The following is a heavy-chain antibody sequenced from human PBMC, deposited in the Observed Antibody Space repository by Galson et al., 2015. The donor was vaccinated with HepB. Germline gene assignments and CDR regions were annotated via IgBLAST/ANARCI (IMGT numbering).Heavy chain of an antibody. CDR3: ARDPYSSSPYNWFDP. Sequence: SVKVSCKASGYTFTSYAMHWVRQAPGQRLEWMGWINAGNGNTKYSQKFQGRVTITRDTSASTAYMELSSLRSEDTAVYYCARDPYSSSPYNWFDPWGQGTLVTVSS. D-gene: IGHD6-13*01. CDR2: INAGNGNT. J-gene: IGHJ5*02. V-gene: IGHV1-3*01. CDR1: GYTFTSYA.